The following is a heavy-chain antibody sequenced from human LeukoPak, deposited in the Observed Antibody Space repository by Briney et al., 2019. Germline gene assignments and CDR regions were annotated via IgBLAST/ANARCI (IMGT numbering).Heavy chain of an antibody. CDR3: ARDHRRYSSGWRMAFDI. D-gene: IGHD6-19*01. V-gene: IGHV4-59*01. CDR1: GGSISSYY. Sequence: SETLSLTCTVSGGSISSYYWSWNRQPPGKGLEWIGYIYYSGSTNYNPSLKSRVTISVDTSKNQFSLKLSSVTAADTAVYYCARDHRRYSSGWRMAFDIWGQGTMVTVSS. J-gene: IGHJ3*02. CDR2: IYYSGST.